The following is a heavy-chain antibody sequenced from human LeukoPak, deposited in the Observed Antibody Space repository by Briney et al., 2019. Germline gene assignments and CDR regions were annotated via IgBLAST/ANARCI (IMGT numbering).Heavy chain of an antibody. V-gene: IGHV3-23*01. J-gene: IGHJ4*02. CDR3: ARDHGDYTFGL. Sequence: GGSLRLSCAASGITFNSYAMSWVRQAPGKGLEWVSGISGGGGSTYYADSVKGRFTISRDNSKNTLYLQMNSLRAEDTAVYHCARDHGDYTFGLWGQGTLVTVSS. D-gene: IGHD4-17*01. CDR2: ISGGGGST. CDR1: GITFNSYA.